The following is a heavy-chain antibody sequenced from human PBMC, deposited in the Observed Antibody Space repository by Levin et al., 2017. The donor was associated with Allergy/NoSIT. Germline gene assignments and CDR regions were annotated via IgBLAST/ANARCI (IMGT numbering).Heavy chain of an antibody. V-gene: IGHV3-30-3*01. J-gene: IGHJ4*02. CDR2: ISYDGSNK. CDR3: ARDSDWLGGYYFDY. Sequence: GGSLRLSCAASGFTFSSYAMHWVRQAPGKGLEWVAVISYDGSNKYYADSVKGRFTISRDNSKNTLYLQMNSLRAEDTAVYYCARDSDWLGGYYFDYWGQGTLVTVSS. D-gene: IGHD3-9*01. CDR1: GFTFSSYA.